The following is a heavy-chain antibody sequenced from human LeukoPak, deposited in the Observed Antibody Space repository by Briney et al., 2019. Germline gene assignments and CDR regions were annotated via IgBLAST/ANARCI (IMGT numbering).Heavy chain of an antibody. CDR3: ARDVIVGATCFDY. CDR1: GFTVSSNY. CDR2: IYSGGST. D-gene: IGHD1-26*01. J-gene: IGHJ4*02. Sequence: GGSLRLSCAASGFTVSSNYVSWVRQAPGKGLEWVSVIYSGGSTYYADSVKGRFTISRDNAKNSLYLQMNSLRAEDTAVYYCARDVIVGATCFDYWGQGTLVTVSS. V-gene: IGHV3-53*01.